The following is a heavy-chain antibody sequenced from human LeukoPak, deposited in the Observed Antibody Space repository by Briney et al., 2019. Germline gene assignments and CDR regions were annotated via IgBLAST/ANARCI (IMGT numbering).Heavy chain of an antibody. V-gene: IGHV4-59*01. Sequence: SETLSLTCTASGGSISSYYWSWIRQPPGKGLEWIGYIYYSGSTNYNPSLKSRVTISVDTSKNQFSLKLSSVTAADTAVYYCASAVAGLDWFDPWGQGTLVTVSS. CDR2: IYYSGST. D-gene: IGHD6-19*01. J-gene: IGHJ5*02. CDR1: GGSISSYY. CDR3: ASAVAGLDWFDP.